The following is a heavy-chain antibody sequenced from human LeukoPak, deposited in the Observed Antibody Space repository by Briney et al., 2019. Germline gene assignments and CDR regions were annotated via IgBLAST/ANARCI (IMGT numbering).Heavy chain of an antibody. CDR3: AKGWWFLEI. Sequence: SETLSLTCTVSGGSISGSYWSWIRQSPGKGLEWIGYIYYNGNTDYNPSLRSRLTMSVDTSKNQFSLKLTSVTAADTALYYCAKGWWFLEIWGQRAMVTVPS. J-gene: IGHJ3*02. V-gene: IGHV4-59*03. D-gene: IGHD2-15*01. CDR2: IYYNGNT. CDR1: GGSISGSY.